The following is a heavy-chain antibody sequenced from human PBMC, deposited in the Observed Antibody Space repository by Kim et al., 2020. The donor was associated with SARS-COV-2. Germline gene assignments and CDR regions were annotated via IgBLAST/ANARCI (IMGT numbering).Heavy chain of an antibody. CDR3: ARASVPAAIHYYYGMDV. V-gene: IGHV3-30*04. D-gene: IGHD2-2*01. CDR2: ISYDGSNK. J-gene: IGHJ6*02. Sequence: GGSLRLSCAASGFTFSSYAMHWVRQAPGKGLEWVAVISYDGSNKYYADSVKGRFTISRDNSKNTLYLQMNSLRAEDTAVYYCARASVPAAIHYYYGMDVWGQGTTVTVSS. CDR1: GFTFSSYA.